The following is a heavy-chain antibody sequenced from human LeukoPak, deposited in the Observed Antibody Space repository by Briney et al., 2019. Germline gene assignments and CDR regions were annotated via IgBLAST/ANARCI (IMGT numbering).Heavy chain of an antibody. CDR2: IYTSGST. Sequence: PSETLSLTCSVSGGSISSGSYYWSWIRQPAGKGLEWIGRIYTSGSTNYNPSLKCRVTISVDTSKNQFSLKLSSVTAADTAVYYCARDTWLGAGRTFDYWGQGTLVTVSS. V-gene: IGHV4-61*02. CDR1: GGSISSGSYY. CDR3: ARDTWLGAGRTFDY. J-gene: IGHJ4*02. D-gene: IGHD3-10*01.